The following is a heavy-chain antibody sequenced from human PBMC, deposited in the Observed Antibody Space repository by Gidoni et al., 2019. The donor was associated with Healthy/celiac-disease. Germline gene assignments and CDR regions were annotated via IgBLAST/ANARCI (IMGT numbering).Heavy chain of an antibody. CDR1: GFTFSSYD. V-gene: IGHV3-13*01. CDR3: ARAPYDIEPLSYMDV. J-gene: IGHJ6*03. CDR2: IGTAGDT. Sequence: EVQLVESGGGLVQPGGSLRLSCAASGFTFSSYDMHWVRQATGKGLEWVSAIGTAGDTYYPGSVKGRFTISRENAKNSLYLQMNSLRAGDTAVYYCARAPYDIEPLSYMDVWGKGTTVTVSS. D-gene: IGHD3-9*01.